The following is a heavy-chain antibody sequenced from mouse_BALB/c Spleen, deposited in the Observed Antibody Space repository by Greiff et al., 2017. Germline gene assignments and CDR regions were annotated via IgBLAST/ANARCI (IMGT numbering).Heavy chain of an antibody. CDR2: IDPANGNT. Sequence: VQLQQSGAELVKPGASVKLSCTASGFNIKDTYMHWVKQRPEQGLEWIGRIDPANGNTKYDPKFQGKATITADTTSNTAYLQLSSLTSEDTAVYYCARVTTAPYYYAMDYWGQGTSVTVSS. D-gene: IGHD1-2*01. CDR1: GFNIKDTY. V-gene: IGHV14-3*02. J-gene: IGHJ4*01. CDR3: ARVTTAPYYYAMDY.